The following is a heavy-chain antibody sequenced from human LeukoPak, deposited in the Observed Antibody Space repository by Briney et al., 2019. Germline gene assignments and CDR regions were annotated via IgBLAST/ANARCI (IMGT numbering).Heavy chain of an antibody. Sequence: GGSLRLSCAASGFTFSSYGMHWVRQAPGKGLEWVAFIRYDGSNKYYADSVKGRFTISRDNSKNTLYLQMNSLRAEDTAVYYRAKVQNSLWLVSRWFDPWGQGTLVTVSS. D-gene: IGHD2-21*01. CDR1: GFTFSSYG. J-gene: IGHJ5*02. V-gene: IGHV3-30*02. CDR3: AKVQNSLWLVSRWFDP. CDR2: IRYDGSNK.